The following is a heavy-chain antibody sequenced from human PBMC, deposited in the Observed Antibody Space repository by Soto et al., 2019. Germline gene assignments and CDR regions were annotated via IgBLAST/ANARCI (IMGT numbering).Heavy chain of an antibody. D-gene: IGHD2-15*01. CDR1: GGSVSSGSYY. V-gene: IGHV4-61*01. CDR3: AREARPIIVSLRGNAFDI. Sequence: QVQLQESGPGLVKPSETLSLTCTVFGGSVSSGSYYWSWIRQPPGKGLEWIGYIYYSGSTNYNPSLKSRVTRSVDTSKNQFALKLSSGTAADTAVYYCAREARPIIVSLRGNAFDIWGQGTMVTVSS. CDR2: IYYSGST. J-gene: IGHJ3*02.